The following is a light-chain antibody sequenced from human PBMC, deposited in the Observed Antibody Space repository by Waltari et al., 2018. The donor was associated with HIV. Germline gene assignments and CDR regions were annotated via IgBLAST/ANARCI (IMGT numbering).Light chain of an antibody. CDR1: SSNIGSNT. CDR2: SNN. V-gene: IGLV1-44*01. CDR3: AAWDDSLNGPGVV. J-gene: IGLJ2*01. Sequence: QSVLTQPPSASGTPGQRVTISCSGSSSNIGSNTVTWYQQLPGTAPKLLIYSNNQRPSGVPDRFSGSKSGTSASLAISGLQSEDEADYYCAAWDDSLNGPGVVFGGGTK.